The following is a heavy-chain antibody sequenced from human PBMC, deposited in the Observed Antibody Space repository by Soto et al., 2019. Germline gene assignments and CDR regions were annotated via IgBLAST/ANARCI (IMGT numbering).Heavy chain of an antibody. CDR2: ISGIFVST. J-gene: IGHJ4*02. Sequence: PVGSLRLSCAASGFTFSSYAMSWVRQAPGKGLEWVSAISGIFVSTYYADSFKGRFTIPRDNSKNTLYLQMNSLRAEDTAVYYCAKNPPFYDSSVGYFDYWGQGTLVTVSS. V-gene: IGHV3-23*01. CDR1: GFTFSSYA. CDR3: AKNPPFYDSSVGYFDY. D-gene: IGHD3-22*01.